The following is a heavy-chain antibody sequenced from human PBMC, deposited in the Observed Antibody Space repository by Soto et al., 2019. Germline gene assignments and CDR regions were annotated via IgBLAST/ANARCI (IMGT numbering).Heavy chain of an antibody. CDR3: ARDDHSSGWSRPIDY. CDR2: ISYDGSNK. Sequence: QVQLVESGGGVVQPGRSLRLSCAASGFTFSSYAMHWVRQAPGKGLEWVAVISYDGSNKYYADSVKGRFTIYRDNSKNTLYLQMNSLRAEDTAVYYCARDDHSSGWSRPIDYWGQGTLVTVSS. CDR1: GFTFSSYA. V-gene: IGHV3-30-3*01. D-gene: IGHD6-19*01. J-gene: IGHJ4*02.